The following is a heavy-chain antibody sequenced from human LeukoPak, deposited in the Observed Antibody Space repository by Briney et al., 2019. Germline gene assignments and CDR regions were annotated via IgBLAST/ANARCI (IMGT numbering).Heavy chain of an antibody. Sequence: GGSLRLSCAASGFTFSSYGMHWVRQAPGKGLEGVAFIRYDGSNKCYADSVKGRFTISRDNSKNTLYLQMNSLRAEDTAVYYCAKYVWELEADSFDIWGQGTMVTVSS. CDR2: IRYDGSNK. CDR3: AKYVWELEADSFDI. D-gene: IGHD1-26*01. CDR1: GFTFSSYG. J-gene: IGHJ3*02. V-gene: IGHV3-30*02.